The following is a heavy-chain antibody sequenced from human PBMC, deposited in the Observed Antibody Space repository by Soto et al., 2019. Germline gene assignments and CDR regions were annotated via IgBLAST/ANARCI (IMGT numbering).Heavy chain of an antibody. V-gene: IGHV4-34*01. CDR3: ARTRSSRSARFDP. Sequence: PSETLSLTCAVYGGSFSGYYWSWIRQPPGKGLEWIGEINHSGSTNYNPSLKSRVTISVDTSKNQFSLKLSSVTAADTAVYYCARTRSSRSARFDPWGQGTLVTVSS. CDR2: INHSGST. J-gene: IGHJ5*02. CDR1: GGSFSGYY. D-gene: IGHD6-13*01.